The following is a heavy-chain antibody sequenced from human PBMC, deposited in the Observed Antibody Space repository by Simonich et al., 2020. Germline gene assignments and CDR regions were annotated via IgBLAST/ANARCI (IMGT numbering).Heavy chain of an antibody. CDR1: GVSFSGYY. V-gene: IGHV4-34*01. D-gene: IGHD1-1*01. CDR3: ARGKGWKNAFDI. CDR2: SNYSESN. J-gene: IGHJ3*02. Sequence: QVQLQQWGAGLLKPSETLSLTCAVYGVSFSGYYWSEIRQPQWKGLEWIGESNYSESNNYNPTLKSRVTISVDTSKNQFSLKLSSVTAADTAVYYCARGKGWKNAFDIWGQGTMVTVSS.